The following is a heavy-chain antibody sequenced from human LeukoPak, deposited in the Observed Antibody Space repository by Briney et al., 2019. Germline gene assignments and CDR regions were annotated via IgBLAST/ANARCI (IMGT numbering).Heavy chain of an antibody. CDR1: GFTFSSYG. CDR3: AREEGIAVAGTCFPDY. CDR2: IWYDGSNK. D-gene: IGHD6-19*01. J-gene: IGHJ4*02. Sequence: GGSLRLSCAASGFTFSSYGMHWVRQAPGKGLEWVAVIWYDGSNKYYADSVKGRFTTSRDNSKNTLYLQMNSLRAEDTAVYYCAREEGIAVAGTCFPDYWGQGTLVTVSS. V-gene: IGHV3-33*01.